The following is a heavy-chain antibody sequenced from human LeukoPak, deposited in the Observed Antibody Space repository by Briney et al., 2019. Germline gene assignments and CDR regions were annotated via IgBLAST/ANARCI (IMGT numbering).Heavy chain of an antibody. CDR2: ISSSGSTI. CDR1: GFTFSSYE. J-gene: IGHJ4*02. V-gene: IGHV3-48*03. Sequence: PGGSLRLSCAASGFTFSSYEMNWVRQAPGKGLEWVSYISSSGSTIYYADSVKGRFTISRDNAKNSLYLQMNSLRAGDTAVYYCARDGDVQYYFDYWGQGTLVTVSS. D-gene: IGHD7-27*01. CDR3: ARDGDVQYYFDY.